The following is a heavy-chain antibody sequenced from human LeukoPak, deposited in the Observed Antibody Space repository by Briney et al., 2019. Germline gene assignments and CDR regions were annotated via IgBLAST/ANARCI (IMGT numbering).Heavy chain of an antibody. J-gene: IGHJ4*02. D-gene: IGHD3-3*01. CDR3: AKDQVGFWSGYAY. Sequence: GGSLRLSCAASGFTFSSDAMSWVRQAPGKGLEWVSAISGSGGSTYYADSVKGRFTISRDNSKNTLYLQMNSLRAEDTAVYYCAKDQVGFWSGYAYWGQGTLVTVSS. V-gene: IGHV3-23*01. CDR2: ISGSGGST. CDR1: GFTFSSDA.